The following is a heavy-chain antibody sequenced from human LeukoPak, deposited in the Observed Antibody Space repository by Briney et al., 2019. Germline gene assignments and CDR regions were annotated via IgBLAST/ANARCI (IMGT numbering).Heavy chain of an antibody. CDR3: ASEAPSDYYYYYAMDV. Sequence: GGSLRLSCAASGSTFSSYAMGWVRQAPGKGLEWVSAISGSGGSTYYADSVKGRFTISRDNSKNTLYLQMNSLRAEDTAVYYCASEAPSDYYYYYAMDVWGQGTTVTVSS. J-gene: IGHJ6*02. CDR2: ISGSGGST. CDR1: GSTFSSYA. V-gene: IGHV3-23*01.